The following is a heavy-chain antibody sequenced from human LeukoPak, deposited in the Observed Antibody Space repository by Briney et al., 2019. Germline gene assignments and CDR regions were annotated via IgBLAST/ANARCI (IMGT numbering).Heavy chain of an antibody. Sequence: SQTLSLTCTVSGGSISSGGYYWSWIRQHPGKGLEWIGYIYYSGSTYYNPSLKSRVTISVDTSKNQFSLKLSSVTAADTAVYYCARVRGIRRFVDWFDPWGQGTLVTVSS. CDR3: ARVRGIRRFVDWFDP. CDR1: GGSISSGGYY. CDR2: IYYSGST. V-gene: IGHV4-31*03. J-gene: IGHJ5*02. D-gene: IGHD6-13*01.